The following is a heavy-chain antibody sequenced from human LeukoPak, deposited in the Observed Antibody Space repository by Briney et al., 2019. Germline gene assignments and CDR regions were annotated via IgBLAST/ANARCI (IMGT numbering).Heavy chain of an antibody. D-gene: IGHD3-10*01. Sequence: ASVKVSCKASGFTFTAYHMHWVRQAPGQGLEWMGWINPNSGGTNYAQKLQGRVTMTTDTSTSTAYMELSRLRSDDTAVYYCARDHARYGSGSYYYYYYMDVWGKGTTVTVSS. J-gene: IGHJ6*03. CDR3: ARDHARYGSGSYYYYYYMDV. CDR1: GFTFTAYH. CDR2: INPNSGGT. V-gene: IGHV1-2*02.